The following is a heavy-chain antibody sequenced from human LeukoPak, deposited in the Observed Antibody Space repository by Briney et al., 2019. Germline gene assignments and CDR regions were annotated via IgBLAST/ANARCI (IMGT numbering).Heavy chain of an antibody. CDR3: ARGGDSSGWYGLFDY. D-gene: IGHD6-19*01. Sequence: SETLSLTCTVSGGSISTSSYYWGWVRQPPGKGLEWIGNIFYSGSTYYSPSLKSRVTISLDTSRNQFSLKLNSVTAADTAVYYCARGGDSSGWYGLFDYWGQGTLVTVSS. V-gene: IGHV4-39*07. CDR2: IFYSGST. CDR1: GGSISTSSYY. J-gene: IGHJ4*02.